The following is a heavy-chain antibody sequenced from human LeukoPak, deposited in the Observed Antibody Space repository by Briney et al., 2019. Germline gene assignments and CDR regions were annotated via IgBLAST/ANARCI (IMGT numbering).Heavy chain of an antibody. D-gene: IGHD3-10*01. CDR3: AKDLGLDY. J-gene: IGHJ4*02. CDR2: ISGFNT. V-gene: IGHV3-23*01. Sequence: GGSLRLSCTTSGFAFSNYAMNWVRQAPGKGPEWVSGISGFNTYYADSVKGRFTIFRDNSKNVLYLQMDRLRAEDTAVYYCAKDLGLDYWGQGTLVTVSS. CDR1: GFAFSNYA.